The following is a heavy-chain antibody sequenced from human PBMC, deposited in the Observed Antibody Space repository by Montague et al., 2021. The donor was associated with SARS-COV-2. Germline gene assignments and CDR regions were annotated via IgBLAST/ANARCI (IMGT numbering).Heavy chain of an antibody. CDR1: GFIFRNYG. CDR3: AKDLNRIAALGYYYYYFMDV. Sequence: SLRLSCAASGFIFRNYGIHWVRQAPGKGLEWVAVISYDGSYKYYADSVKGRSTISRDNSKNTLYLQMNSLRIEDTAVYYCAKDLNRIAALGYYYYYFMDVWGQGTTVTVPS. CDR2: ISYDGSYK. J-gene: IGHJ6*01. D-gene: IGHD6-13*01. V-gene: IGHV3-30*18.